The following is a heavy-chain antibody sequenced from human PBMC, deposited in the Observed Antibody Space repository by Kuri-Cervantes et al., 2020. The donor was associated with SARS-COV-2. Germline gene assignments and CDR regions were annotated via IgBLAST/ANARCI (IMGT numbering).Heavy chain of an antibody. V-gene: IGHV3-30-3*01. Sequence: GESLKISCAASGFTFSSYAMHWVRQAPGKGLEWVAVISYDGSNKYYADSVKGRFTISRDNSKNTLYPQMNSLRAEDTAVYYCARELGSWPFDYWGQGTLVTISS. J-gene: IGHJ4*02. D-gene: IGHD6-13*01. CDR3: ARELGSWPFDY. CDR1: GFTFSSYA. CDR2: ISYDGSNK.